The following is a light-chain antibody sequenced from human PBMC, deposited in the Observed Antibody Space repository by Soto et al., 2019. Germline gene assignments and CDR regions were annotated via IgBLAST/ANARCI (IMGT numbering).Light chain of an antibody. V-gene: IGKV1-5*01. CDR1: QSLSTW. Sequence: DIQLTQSPSTLSASVGDRVTITCRASQSLSTWLAWYQHKPGKAPKLLIYDVSSLESGVPSRFSGSGSGTEITLTISSLQPDDFTTYLNQLCKSKLWTIGQGTKE. CDR3: QLCKSKLWT. CDR2: DVS. J-gene: IGKJ1*01.